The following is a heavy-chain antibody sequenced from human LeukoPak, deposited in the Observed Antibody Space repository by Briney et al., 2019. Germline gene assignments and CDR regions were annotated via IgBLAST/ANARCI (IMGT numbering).Heavy chain of an antibody. J-gene: IGHJ3*02. Sequence: GGSLRLSCAASGFTFSSYWMYWVRDALGKGLVWVSRINSDGRNTNYADSVQGRFTISRDNAKNTLYLQMYSLRVEDTAVYYCASGIGVGDTFDIWGQGTMVTVSS. V-gene: IGHV3-74*01. D-gene: IGHD3-3*01. CDR1: GFTFSSYW. CDR3: ASGIGVGDTFDI. CDR2: INSDGRNT.